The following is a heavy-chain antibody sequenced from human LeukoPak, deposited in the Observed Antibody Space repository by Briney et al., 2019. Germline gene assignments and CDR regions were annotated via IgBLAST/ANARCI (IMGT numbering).Heavy chain of an antibody. CDR3: ARDVPGQLGGVDY. D-gene: IGHD6-6*01. CDR1: GFTFSSYW. Sequence: GGSLRLSCAASGFTFSSYWMHWVRQAPGKGLVWVSRITSDGSITTYADFVKGRFTISRDNAKNTVYLQMNSLRAEDTAVYYCARDVPGQLGGVDYWGQGTLVTVSS. J-gene: IGHJ4*02. CDR2: ITSDGSIT. V-gene: IGHV3-74*01.